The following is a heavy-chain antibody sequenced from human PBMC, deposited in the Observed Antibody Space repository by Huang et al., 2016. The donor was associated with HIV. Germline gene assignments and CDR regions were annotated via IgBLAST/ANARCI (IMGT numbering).Heavy chain of an antibody. Sequence: QVQLVQSGAEVKKPGASVKVSCKASGYTFTNYYMHWVRQATGQGLEWMGRIDPRGGSTTYAQKFQGRVTMTRDTSARTFYLELRSLRSEDTAIYYCASPFSFGVALFYWGQGTLVTVSS. V-gene: IGHV1-46*01. CDR3: ASPFSFGVALFY. J-gene: IGHJ4*02. D-gene: IGHD3-3*01. CDR1: GYTFTNYY. CDR2: IDPRGGST.